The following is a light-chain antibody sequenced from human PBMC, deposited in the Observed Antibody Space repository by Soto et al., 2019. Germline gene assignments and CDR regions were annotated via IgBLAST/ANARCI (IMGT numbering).Light chain of an antibody. J-gene: IGLJ2*01. CDR1: SSNIGAGYD. CDR3: QSYDSSPGWV. CDR2: GNS. Sequence: QSVLTQPPSVSGAPGQRVTISCTGSSSNIGAGYDVHWYQQLPGTAPKLLICGNSNRPSGVPDRFSGSKSGTSASLAITGLQAEDEADYYCQSYDSSPGWVFGGGTKLTVL. V-gene: IGLV1-40*01.